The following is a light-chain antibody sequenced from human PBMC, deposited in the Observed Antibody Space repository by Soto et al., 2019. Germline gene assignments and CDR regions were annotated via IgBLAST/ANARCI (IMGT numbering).Light chain of an antibody. Sequence: VMTQSPATLSVSPGERATLSCWASETVATNLAWYQQKPGQAPRLLISGASTRAAGISDRFRGSGSGTEFTLTISSLRSEDSAIYYCQQYFAWPPMTFGQGPKVEI. CDR3: QQYFAWPPMT. CDR1: ETVATN. V-gene: IGKV3-15*01. J-gene: IGKJ1*01. CDR2: GAS.